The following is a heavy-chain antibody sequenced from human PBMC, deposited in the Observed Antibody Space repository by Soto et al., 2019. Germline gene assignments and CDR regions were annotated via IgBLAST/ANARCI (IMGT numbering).Heavy chain of an antibody. J-gene: IGHJ4*02. CDR1: GGSISSYY. CDR2: IYYSGST. D-gene: IGHD1-7*01. V-gene: IGHV4-59*01. CDR3: ARELNWNYGDFDY. Sequence: SETLSLTCTVSGGSISSYYWSWIRQPPGKGLEWIGYIYYSGSTNYNPSLKSRVTISVDTSKNQFSLRLSSVTAADTAVYYCARELNWNYGDFDYCGQGPLVTVSS.